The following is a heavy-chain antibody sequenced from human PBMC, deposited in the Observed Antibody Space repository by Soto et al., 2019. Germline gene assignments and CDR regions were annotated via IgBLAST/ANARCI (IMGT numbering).Heavy chain of an antibody. J-gene: IGHJ4*02. CDR1: GGSFTGDY. CDR3: ARDLPPYGGRRSPPTGAFED. V-gene: IGHV4-4*07. D-gene: IGHD2-15*01. CDR2: VFGNGAGTP. Sequence: QVQLQESGPGLVRSSETLSLTCSVSGGSFTGDYWSWIRQPAGKGLQWIGRVFGNGAGTPIYNSLLMSRAGMSADPSKRQFSLTLTSVTAADTAVYYCARDLPPYGGRRSPPTGAFEDWGQGIMVTVSS.